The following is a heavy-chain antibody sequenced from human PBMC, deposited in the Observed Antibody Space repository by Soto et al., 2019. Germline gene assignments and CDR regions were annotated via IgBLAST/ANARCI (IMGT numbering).Heavy chain of an antibody. J-gene: IGHJ6*02. CDR1: WDRVSGNSAA. D-gene: IGHD2-21*01. Sequence: PSQTLSLTSAISWDRVSGNSAAWNWIRLSPSRGLEWLARTYYRSRWYNDSAVSVRSRITVNADTSKNQCSLKLRYVNGAGTAVYYWENGRLDAIFPRVFPGPNYPSGMDVWGQGTTVTVSS. CDR2: TYYRSRWYN. V-gene: IGHV6-1*01. CDR3: ENGRLDAIFPRVFPGPNYPSGMDV.